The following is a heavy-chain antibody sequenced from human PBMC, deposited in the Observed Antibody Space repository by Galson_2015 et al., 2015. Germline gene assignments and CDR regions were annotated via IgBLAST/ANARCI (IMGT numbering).Heavy chain of an antibody. Sequence: KVSCKASGYTFTSYGIGWVRQMPGKGLKWMGIIYPGDSDTRYSPSFQGQVAISADKSISTAYLQWSSLKASVTAIYYCARAREWELLPFPDYWRQGTLVTVSS. CDR2: IYPGDSDT. D-gene: IGHD1-26*01. CDR1: GYTFTSYG. J-gene: IGHJ4*02. CDR3: ARAREWELLPFPDY. V-gene: IGHV5-51*01.